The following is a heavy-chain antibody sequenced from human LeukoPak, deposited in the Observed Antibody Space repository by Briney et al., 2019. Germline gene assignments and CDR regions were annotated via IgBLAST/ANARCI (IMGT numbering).Heavy chain of an antibody. CDR3: ARDASRHGSGSYYNDY. CDR1: GYTLTELS. Sequence: ASVKVSCKVSGYTLTELSMHWVRQAPGKGLEWMGGFDPEDGETIYAQKFQGRVTMTTDTSTSTAYMELRSLRSDDTAVYYCARDASRHGSGSYYNDYWGQGTLVTVSS. V-gene: IGHV1-24*01. CDR2: FDPEDGET. J-gene: IGHJ4*02. D-gene: IGHD3-10*01.